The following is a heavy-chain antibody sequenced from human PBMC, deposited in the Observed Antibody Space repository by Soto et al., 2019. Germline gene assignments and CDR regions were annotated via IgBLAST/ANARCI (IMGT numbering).Heavy chain of an antibody. CDR1: GFTFSSFA. V-gene: IGHV3-23*01. CDR3: AGPGYSSQDY. J-gene: IGHJ4*02. CDR2: ISGSGDGT. Sequence: GGSLRLSCAASGFTFSSFALSWVRQAPGKGLEWVSAISGSGDGTDYADSVKGRFTISRDNSKNTLYLQMNSLRAEDTAVYYCAGPGYSSQDYWGQGALVTVSS. D-gene: IGHD5-18*01.